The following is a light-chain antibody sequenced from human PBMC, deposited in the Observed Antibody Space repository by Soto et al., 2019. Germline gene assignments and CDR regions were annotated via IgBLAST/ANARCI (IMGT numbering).Light chain of an antibody. Sequence: EVMLTQSPGTLSLSPGERATLSCRASQSIFSNYLAWYQQKSGQAPRLLIYGASNRATGSPDRFSGSGSGTDFTLAISRLEPEDFAVYYCQEYGTSPRTFGQRTKVEFK. J-gene: IGKJ1*01. CDR3: QEYGTSPRT. CDR2: GAS. V-gene: IGKV3-20*01. CDR1: QSIFSNY.